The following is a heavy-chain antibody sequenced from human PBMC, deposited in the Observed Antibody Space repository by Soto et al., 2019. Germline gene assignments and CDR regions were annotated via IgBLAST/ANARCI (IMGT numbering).Heavy chain of an antibody. CDR3: ARLYYYDADDYSYRTAFDI. D-gene: IGHD3-22*01. CDR1: GGAIRSSHW. Sequence: QVQLQESGPRLVKPSGTLSLICAVSGGAIRSSHWWGWVRQPPGKGLEWIGEIFHTGSTKYTSSLKSRVTISVDTSKNLFSLNLTSVTAADTAMYYCARLYYYDADDYSYRTAFDIWGQGTMVTVSS. J-gene: IGHJ3*02. V-gene: IGHV4-4*02. CDR2: IFHTGST.